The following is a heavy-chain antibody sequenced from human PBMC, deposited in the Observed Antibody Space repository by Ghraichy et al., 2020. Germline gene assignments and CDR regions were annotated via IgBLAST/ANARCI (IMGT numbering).Heavy chain of an antibody. Sequence: SQTLSLTCTVSGASISGYYWSWTRQTPEKGLEWIGYIYHTGATKYNPSLRGRVTISQDTSKNQFSLRLKSVTAADTAVYYCASDPDHRDGDSPLGAGDFWGQGIRVTVAS. J-gene: IGHJ4*02. CDR1: GASISGYY. CDR3: ASDPDHRDGDSPLGAGDF. V-gene: IGHV4-59*01. CDR2: IYHTGAT. D-gene: IGHD4-17*01.